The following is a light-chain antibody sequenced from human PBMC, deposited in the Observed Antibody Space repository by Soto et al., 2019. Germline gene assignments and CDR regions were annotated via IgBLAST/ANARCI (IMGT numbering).Light chain of an antibody. CDR2: GAS. J-gene: IGKJ2*01. CDR3: QQYGSSPPYT. CDR1: QSVSSSY. Sequence: EIVLTQSPGTLSLSPGERATLSCRASQSVSSSYLSWYQQKPGQATRLLIYGASSRATGIPDRFSGSRSGTDFTLTISRMEPEDFAVYYCQQYGSSPPYTFGQGTKLEIK. V-gene: IGKV3-20*01.